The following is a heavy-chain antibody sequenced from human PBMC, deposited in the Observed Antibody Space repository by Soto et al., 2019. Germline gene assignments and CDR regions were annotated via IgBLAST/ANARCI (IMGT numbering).Heavy chain of an antibody. CDR1: GFTFSRYW. D-gene: IGHD3-22*01. CDR3: AKIGYNDWDFDY. Sequence: EVQLMESGGGLVQPGGPLRLSCPASGFTFSRYWMAWVARAPGKGLEWVANINQDVSQKLYVDSVRGRFTISRDNAKNSVYLQMNNLRADDTAVYYCAKIGYNDWDFDYWGQGTLVTVSS. V-gene: IGHV3-7*01. J-gene: IGHJ4*02. CDR2: INQDVSQK.